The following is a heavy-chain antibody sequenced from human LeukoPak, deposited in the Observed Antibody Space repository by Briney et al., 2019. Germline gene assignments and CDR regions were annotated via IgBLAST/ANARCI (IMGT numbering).Heavy chain of an antibody. CDR1: GGSITSGGYY. V-gene: IGHV4-30-2*06. CDR3: ARGLASGGIFDI. CDR2: IYNSGSI. Sequence: SETLSLTCTVSGGSITSGGYYWTWIRQSPGKGLEWIGNIYNSGSIKYNPSLKSRVTKSIDTAKNQFSLKLSSINDADTAVYYCARGLASGGIFDIWGQGTRVTVSS. D-gene: IGHD3-10*01. J-gene: IGHJ3*02.